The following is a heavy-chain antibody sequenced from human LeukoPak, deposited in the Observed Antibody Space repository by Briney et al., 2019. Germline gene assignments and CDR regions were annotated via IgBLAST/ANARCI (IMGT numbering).Heavy chain of an antibody. CDR2: ISSSGSTI. V-gene: IGHV3-48*04. CDR1: GFTFSSYA. D-gene: IGHD5-12*01. CDR3: ARLLLGRGSGYDYHFDY. Sequence: GGSLRLSCAASGFTFSSYAMHWVRQAPGKGLEWVSYISSSGSTIYYADSVKGRFTISRDNAKNSLYLQMNSLRAEDTAVYYCARLLLGRGSGYDYHFDYWGQGTLVTVSS. J-gene: IGHJ4*02.